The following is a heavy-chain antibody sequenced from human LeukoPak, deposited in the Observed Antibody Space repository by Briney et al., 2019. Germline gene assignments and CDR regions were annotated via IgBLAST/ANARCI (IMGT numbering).Heavy chain of an antibody. D-gene: IGHD3-22*01. J-gene: IGHJ6*02. CDR2: ISRSGDST. CDR3: ARARTYYYDSSGYYPCMDV. Sequence: GGSLRLSCAASGFTFSSYAMSWVRQAPGKGLEWVSAISRSGDSTYYADSVKGRFTISRDNAKNSLYLQMNSLRVEDTAVYYCARARTYYYDSSGYYPCMDVWGQGTTVTVSS. CDR1: GFTFSSYA. V-gene: IGHV3-23*01.